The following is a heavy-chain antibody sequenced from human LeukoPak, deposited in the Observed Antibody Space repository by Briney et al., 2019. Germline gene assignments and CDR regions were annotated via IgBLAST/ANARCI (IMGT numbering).Heavy chain of an antibody. CDR1: GFTFSSYP. CDR3: AKESSWGASRPTRFDR. Sequence: GGSLRLSCAASGFTFSSYPMHWVRQAPGKGLEYVSAISGNGHNTYYTKSVRGRFTISRDNSKDTVYLQMDSLRADDTAFYYCAKESSWGASRPTRFDRWGRGTLVTVSS. V-gene: IGHV3-64*01. D-gene: IGHD1-26*01. J-gene: IGHJ5*02. CDR2: ISGNGHNT.